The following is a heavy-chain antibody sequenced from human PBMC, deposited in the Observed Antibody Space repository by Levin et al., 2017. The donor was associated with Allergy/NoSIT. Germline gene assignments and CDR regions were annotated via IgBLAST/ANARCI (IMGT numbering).Heavy chain of an antibody. CDR3: VKTGLLGYYFNN. D-gene: IGHD7-27*01. V-gene: IGHV4-30-4*01. CDR2: IYYTGAT. CDR1: GDSISNDNYY. Sequence: TTSETLSLTCSVSGDSISNDNYYWTWIRQPPGKGLEWIGYIYYTGATYLNPSLQSRVTMSVDTSKKQFSLKLSSVTAADTAVYFCVKTGLLGYYFNNWGQGTLVTVSS. J-gene: IGHJ4*02.